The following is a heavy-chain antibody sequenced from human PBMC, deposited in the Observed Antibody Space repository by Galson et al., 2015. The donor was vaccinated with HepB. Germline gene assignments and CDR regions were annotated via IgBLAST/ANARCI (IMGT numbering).Heavy chain of an antibody. V-gene: IGHV3-15*07. CDR2: IKSKTDGGTT. CDR1: GFTFDDYA. D-gene: IGHD3-10*01. Sequence: SLRLSCAASGFTFDDYAIHWVRQAPGKGLEWVGRIKSKTDGGTTDYAAPVKGRFTISRDDSKNTLYLQMNSLKTEDTAVYYCTTGRYYGSWGQGTLVTVSS. CDR3: TTGRYYGS. J-gene: IGHJ4*02.